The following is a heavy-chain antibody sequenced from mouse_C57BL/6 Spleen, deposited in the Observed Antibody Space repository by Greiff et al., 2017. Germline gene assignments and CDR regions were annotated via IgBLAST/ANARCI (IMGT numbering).Heavy chain of an antibody. D-gene: IGHD1-1*01. CDR2: ISDGGSYT. V-gene: IGHV5-4*03. Sequence: EVMLVESGGGLVKPGGSLKLSCAASGFTFSSYAMSWVRQTPEKRLEWVATISDGGSYTYYPENVKGRFTISRDNAKNNLYLQMSHLKSEDTAMYYCARYYYGSSYFDYWGQGTTLTVSS. CDR1: GFTFSSYA. J-gene: IGHJ2*01. CDR3: ARYYYGSSYFDY.